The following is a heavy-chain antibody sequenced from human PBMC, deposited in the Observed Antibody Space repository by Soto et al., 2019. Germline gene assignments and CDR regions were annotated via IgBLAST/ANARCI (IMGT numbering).Heavy chain of an antibody. V-gene: IGHV4-59*08. Sequence: QVQLQQSGPRLVKPSETLSLTCTVSSGPDRSHNWGWIRQPPGRGLEWIGYVYYTGDTAYNPSLRSRVSIAADTSTNAISLTLSSVSAADTAVSYCVRRGNDSLHGPVDVWGQGTTVSVSS. CDR3: VRRGNDSLHGPVDV. CDR2: VYYTGDT. D-gene: IGHD1-1*01. J-gene: IGHJ6*02. CDR1: SGPDRSHN.